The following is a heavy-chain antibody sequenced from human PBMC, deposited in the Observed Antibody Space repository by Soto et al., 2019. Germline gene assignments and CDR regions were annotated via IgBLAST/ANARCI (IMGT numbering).Heavy chain of an antibody. J-gene: IGHJ6*02. CDR3: AREADAQWLGRGYYYGMDV. Sequence: SQTLSLTCAISGDSVSSNSAAWNWIRQSPSRGLEWLGRTYYRSKWYNDYAVSVKSRITINPDTSKNQFSLQLNSVTPEDTAVYYCAREADAQWLGRGYYYGMDVWGQGTTVTVSS. CDR2: TYYRSKWYN. CDR1: GDSVSSNSAA. V-gene: IGHV6-1*01. D-gene: IGHD6-19*01.